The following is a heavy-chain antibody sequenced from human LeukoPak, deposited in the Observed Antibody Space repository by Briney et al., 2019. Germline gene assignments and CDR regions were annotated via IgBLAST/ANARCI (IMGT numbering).Heavy chain of an antibody. CDR1: GFTFSGSA. CDR3: TRLRGVGTAMDGMDV. J-gene: IGHJ6*02. V-gene: IGHV3-73*01. D-gene: IGHD5-18*01. Sequence: GGSLRLSCAASGFTFSGSAMHWVRQASGKGLEWVGRIRSKANSYATAYAASVEGRFTISRDDSKNTAYLQMNSLKTEDTAVYYCTRLRGVGTAMDGMDVWGQGTTVTVSS. CDR2: IRSKANSYAT.